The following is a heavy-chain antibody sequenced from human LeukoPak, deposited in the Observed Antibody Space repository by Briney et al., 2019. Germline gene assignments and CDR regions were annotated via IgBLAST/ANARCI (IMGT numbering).Heavy chain of an antibody. V-gene: IGHV4-34*01. CDR3: ARGRSCKGSSTSCYAPTDYYSYTDV. CDR1: GGSFSCYY. Sequence: PSETLSLTCAVYGGSFSCYYWSWIRQPPGKGLEWIGEINHSGSTNYNPSLKSRVTISVDTSKNQFSLKLSSVTAADTAVYYCARGRSCKGSSTSCYAPTDYYSYTDVWGKGTTVTVSS. D-gene: IGHD2-2*01. CDR2: INHSGST. J-gene: IGHJ6*03.